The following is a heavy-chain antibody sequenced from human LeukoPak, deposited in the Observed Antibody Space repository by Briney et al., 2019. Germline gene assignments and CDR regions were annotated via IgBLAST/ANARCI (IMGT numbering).Heavy chain of an antibody. CDR3: ARDLRRHYGGNSPLNY. Sequence: ASVKVSCKASGYTFTGYYMHWVRQAPGQGLEWMGRINPNSGGTNYDQKFQGRVTMTRDTSISTAYMELSRLRSDDTAVYYCARDLRRHYGGNSPLNYWGQGTLVTVSS. CDR2: INPNSGGT. J-gene: IGHJ4*02. D-gene: IGHD4-23*01. V-gene: IGHV1-2*06. CDR1: GYTFTGYY.